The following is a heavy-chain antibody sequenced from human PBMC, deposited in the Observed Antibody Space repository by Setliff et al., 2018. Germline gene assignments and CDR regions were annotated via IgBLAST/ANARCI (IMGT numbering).Heavy chain of an antibody. D-gene: IGHD3-10*01. V-gene: IGHV4-39*07. Sequence: SETLSLTCTVSGGSVSGASHYWGWIRQAPGKGMEWIGSVYYSGYTYYKPSLQSRVTMSVDTSKNQFSLKLTSVTAADTAVYYCARVDFTMIQGVIGHWGQGTLVTV. CDR1: GGSVSGASHY. J-gene: IGHJ1*01. CDR2: VYYSGYT. CDR3: ARVDFTMIQGVIGH.